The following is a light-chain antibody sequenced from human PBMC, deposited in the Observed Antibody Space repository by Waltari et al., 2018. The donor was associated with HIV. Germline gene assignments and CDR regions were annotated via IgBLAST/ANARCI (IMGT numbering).Light chain of an antibody. CDR1: QSVLYISNNKNY. CDR3: QQYYSFPLT. V-gene: IGKV4-1*01. CDR2: WAS. J-gene: IGKJ4*01. Sequence: DIVMSQSPDSLAVSLGERATINCKSSQSVLYISNNKNYLAWYQQKPGQPPKLLIYWASTRESGVPDRFSGSGSGPDFTLTISSLQAEDVAVYYRQQYYSFPLTFGGGTKVEIK.